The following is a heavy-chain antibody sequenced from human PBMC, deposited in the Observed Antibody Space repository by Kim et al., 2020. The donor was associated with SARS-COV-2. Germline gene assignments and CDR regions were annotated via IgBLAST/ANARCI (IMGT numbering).Heavy chain of an antibody. CDR3: ARPSATVTPRAFDI. V-gene: IGHV4-39*01. Sequence: SETLSLTCTVSGGSISSSSYYWAWIRQPPGKGLEWIGSIYYSGSTYYDPSLESRVTISLDTSKNQFSLKLSSVTAADTAVYYCARPSATVTPRAFDIWGQGTMVTVSS. J-gene: IGHJ3*02. D-gene: IGHD4-17*01. CDR1: GGSISSSSYY. CDR2: IYYSGST.